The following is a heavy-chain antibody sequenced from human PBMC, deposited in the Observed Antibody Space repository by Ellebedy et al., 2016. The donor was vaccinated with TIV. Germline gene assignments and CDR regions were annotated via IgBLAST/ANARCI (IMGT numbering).Heavy chain of an antibody. Sequence: AASVTVSCKASGYTFTDDYMHWVRQAPGQGLEWMGRINPNSGGTKYAQKFQGRVTMTRDTSISTAYMELPRLRSDDTAVYYCARALMTTMSRDYWGQGTLVTVSS. CDR3: ARALMTTMSRDY. CDR1: GYTFTDDY. CDR2: INPNSGGT. D-gene: IGHD4-17*01. J-gene: IGHJ4*02. V-gene: IGHV1-2*02.